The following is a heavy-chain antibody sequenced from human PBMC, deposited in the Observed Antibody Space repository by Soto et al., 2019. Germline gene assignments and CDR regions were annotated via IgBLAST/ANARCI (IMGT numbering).Heavy chain of an antibody. CDR2: IIPIFGTA. CDR3: ARESSGYYYDSSGYEGAFDI. CDR1: GGTFSSYA. V-gene: IGHV1-69*13. J-gene: IGHJ3*02. Sequence: ASVKVSCKASGGTFSSYAISWVRQAPGQGLEWMGGIIPIFGTANYAQKFQGRVTITADESTSTAYMELSSLRSEDTAVYYCARESSGYYYDSSGYEGAFDIWGQGTMVTVSS. D-gene: IGHD3-22*01.